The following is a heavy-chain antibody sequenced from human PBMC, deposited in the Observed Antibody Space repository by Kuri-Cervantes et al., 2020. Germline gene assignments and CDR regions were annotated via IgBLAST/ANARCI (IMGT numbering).Heavy chain of an antibody. Sequence: GESLKISCAASGFTFSSYAMSWVRQAPGKGLEWVSAISGSGGSTYYADSVKGRFTISRDNSKNTLYLQMNSLRAEDTAVYYCAKFHIYDFWSGYPYFDYWGQGTLVTVSS. CDR1: GFTFSSYA. CDR2: ISGSGGST. V-gene: IGHV3-23*01. CDR3: AKFHIYDFWSGYPYFDY. J-gene: IGHJ4*02. D-gene: IGHD3-3*01.